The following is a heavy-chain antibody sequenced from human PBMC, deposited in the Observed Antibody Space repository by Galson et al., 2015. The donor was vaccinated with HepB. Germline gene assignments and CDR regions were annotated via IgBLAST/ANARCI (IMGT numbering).Heavy chain of an antibody. J-gene: IGHJ5*02. CDR2: MNPNSGNT. Sequence: SVKVSCKASGYTFASYDINWVRQATGQGLEWMGWMNPNSGNTGYAQKFLGRVTMTRNTSISTAYMELSSLRSEDTAVYYCARARLRRNWFDPWGQGILVTVSS. CDR1: GYTFASYD. V-gene: IGHV1-8*01. D-gene: IGHD4-17*01. CDR3: ARARLRRNWFDP.